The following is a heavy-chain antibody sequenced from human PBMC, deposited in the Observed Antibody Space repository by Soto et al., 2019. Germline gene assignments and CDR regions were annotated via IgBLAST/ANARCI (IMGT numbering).Heavy chain of an antibody. J-gene: IGHJ6*02. V-gene: IGHV3-30*18. Sequence: PGGSLRLPSAAAGVTVSSGGMHWVRQAPGKGVEWVAVISYDGSNTYYADSVKGRFTISRDNSKNTLYLQTHSLSAEATAVYYCAKDTGYSEVWGQGTTVTVSS. D-gene: IGHD1-26*01. CDR2: ISYDGSNT. CDR3: AKDTGYSEV. CDR1: GVTVSSGG.